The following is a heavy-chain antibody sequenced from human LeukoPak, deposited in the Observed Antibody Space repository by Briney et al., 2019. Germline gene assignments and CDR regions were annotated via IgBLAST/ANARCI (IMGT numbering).Heavy chain of an antibody. J-gene: IGHJ5*02. CDR3: ARSLTTGIDWFDP. D-gene: IGHD4/OR15-4a*01. CDR1: GDSISNYY. CDR2: VYYSGSS. Sequence: PSETLSLTCTVSGDSISNYYWSWNRQPPGKGLEWIGCVYYSGSSNYDPSLKSRVTISLDTSKNQFSLRLNSVTAADTAVYYCARSLTTGIDWFDPWGQGTLVTVSS. V-gene: IGHV4-59*08.